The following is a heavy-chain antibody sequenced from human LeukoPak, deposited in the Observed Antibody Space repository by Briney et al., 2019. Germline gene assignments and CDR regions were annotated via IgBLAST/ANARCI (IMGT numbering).Heavy chain of an antibody. CDR1: GFPFNRFA. J-gene: IGHJ4*02. Sequence: PGGSLTLSCTASGFPFNRFAMSWVRQAPGQGLAWVSAISGGGDAHYADSVKGRFTISRDNSKNTLFLHMSNLTADDTALYYCAKEGITGADSWGQGTLVSVSS. CDR3: AKEGITGADS. CDR2: ISGGGDA. V-gene: IGHV3-23*01.